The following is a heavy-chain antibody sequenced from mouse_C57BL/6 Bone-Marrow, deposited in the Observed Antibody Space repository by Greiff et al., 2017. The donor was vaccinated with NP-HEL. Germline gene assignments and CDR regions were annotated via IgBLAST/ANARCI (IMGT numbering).Heavy chain of an antibody. Sequence: VQLQQPGAELVKPGASVKLSCKASGYTFTSYWMHWVKQRPGQGLEWIGMIHPNSGSTNYNEKFKSKATLTVDKSSSTAYMQLSSLTSEDSAVYYCARGFITRGAYWGQGTLVTVSA. CDR1: GYTFTSYW. CDR3: ARGFITRGAY. D-gene: IGHD1-1*01. J-gene: IGHJ3*01. CDR2: IHPNSGST. V-gene: IGHV1-64*01.